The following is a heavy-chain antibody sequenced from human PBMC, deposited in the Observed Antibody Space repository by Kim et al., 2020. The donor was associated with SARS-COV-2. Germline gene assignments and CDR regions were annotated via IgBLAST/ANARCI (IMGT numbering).Heavy chain of an antibody. J-gene: IGHJ5*01. D-gene: IGHD1-1*01. CDR3: ARDWSPLAGRVRWRDS. Sequence: SETLSLTCTVTGGSMDSFYWSWIRQPAGKGLEWIGRLYVTGGTNHNPSLKSRVTMSVDSSKRQFSLWLTSVTAADTAMFYCARDWSPLAGRVRWRDSWG. CDR1: GGSMDSFY. CDR2: LYVTGGT. V-gene: IGHV4-4*07.